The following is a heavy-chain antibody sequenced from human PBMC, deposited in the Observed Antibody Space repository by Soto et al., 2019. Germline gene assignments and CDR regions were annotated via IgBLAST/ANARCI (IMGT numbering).Heavy chain of an antibody. J-gene: IGHJ6*02. CDR1: GFTFSSYA. Sequence: GGSLRLSCAASGFTFSSYAMSWVRQAPGEGLEWVSAISGSGGSTYYADSVKGRFTISRDNSKNTLYLQMNSLRAEDTAVYYCAKGPGTRPEHCMDVWGQGTTVTVSS. D-gene: IGHD3-10*01. CDR2: ISGSGGST. CDR3: AKGPGTRPEHCMDV. V-gene: IGHV3-23*01.